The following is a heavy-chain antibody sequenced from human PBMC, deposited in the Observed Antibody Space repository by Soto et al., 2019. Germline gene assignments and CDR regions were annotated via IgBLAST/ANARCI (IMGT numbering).Heavy chain of an antibody. CDR2: ISGSDGKT. CDR3: ARCWDLDY. D-gene: IGHD1-26*01. J-gene: IGHJ4*02. Sequence: ASGFNFGIFGVSVPRQTPGKGLEGVSTISGSDGKTFYTDTVKGPFSTSRDTSQNTLSLKMNSLRADDTAIYYCARCWDLDYWGQGTRVTVSS. CDR1: GFNFGIFG. V-gene: IGHV3-23*01.